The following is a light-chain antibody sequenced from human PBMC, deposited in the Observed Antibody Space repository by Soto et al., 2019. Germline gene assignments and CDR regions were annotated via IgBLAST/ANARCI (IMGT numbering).Light chain of an antibody. CDR2: GAS. J-gene: IGKJ5*01. CDR1: QSVSSRY. Sequence: EIVLTQSPDTLSLSPGESATLSCGASQSVSSRYLAWYQHKPGQAPRLLIYGASNRATGIPDRFSGSGSGTDFTLTISRLEPEDFAVFYCQQYDDSITFGQGTRLEIE. V-gene: IGKV3-20*01. CDR3: QQYDDSIT.